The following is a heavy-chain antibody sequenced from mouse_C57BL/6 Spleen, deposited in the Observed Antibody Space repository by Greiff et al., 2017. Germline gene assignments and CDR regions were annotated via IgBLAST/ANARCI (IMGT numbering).Heavy chain of an antibody. D-gene: IGHD1-1*01. CDR2: IDPETGGT. V-gene: IGHV1-15*01. J-gene: IGHJ4*01. CDR3: TRGTTVVTGTGAMDY. CDR1: GYTFTDYE. Sequence: QVQLQQSGAELVRPGASVTLSCKASGYTFTDYEMHWVKQTPVHGLEWIGAIDPETGGTAYNQKFKGKAILTADKSSSTAYMELRSLTSEDSAVYYCTRGTTVVTGTGAMDYWGQGTSVTVSS.